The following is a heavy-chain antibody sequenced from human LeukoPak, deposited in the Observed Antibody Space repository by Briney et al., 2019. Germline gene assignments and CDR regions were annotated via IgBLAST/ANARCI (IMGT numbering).Heavy chain of an antibody. J-gene: IGHJ5*02. V-gene: IGHV3-21*01. CDR2: ISTSGNYI. D-gene: IGHD5-12*01. CDR3: ARDVASGYDRRFDP. CDR1: GFTFNTYS. Sequence: PGGSLRLSCAASGFTFNTYSMNWVRQAPGKGLEWVSSISTSGNYIYYAESVRGRFTTSRDNAKNSLYLQMNSLRVDDTAVYYCARDVASGYDRRFDPWGQGTLVTVSS.